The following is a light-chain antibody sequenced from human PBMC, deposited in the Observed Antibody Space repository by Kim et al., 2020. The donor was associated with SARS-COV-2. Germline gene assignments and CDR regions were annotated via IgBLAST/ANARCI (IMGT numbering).Light chain of an antibody. CDR3: QKYNSAPRT. CDR2: AAS. Sequence: ASVGDRVTITCRASQGISNYLAWYQQKPGKVPKLLVYAASALQSGVPSRFSGSGSGTDFTLTISSLQPEDVATYYCQKYNSAPRTFGQGTKVDIK. CDR1: QGISNY. J-gene: IGKJ1*01. V-gene: IGKV1-27*01.